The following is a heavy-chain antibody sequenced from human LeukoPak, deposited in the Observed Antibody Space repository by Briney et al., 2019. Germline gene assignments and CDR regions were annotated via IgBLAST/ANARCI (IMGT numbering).Heavy chain of an antibody. D-gene: IGHD1-26*01. CDR1: GGSISSYY. CDR2: IYYSGST. V-gene: IGHV4-59*12. CDR3: ARGGGATNNDHFDY. J-gene: IGHJ4*02. Sequence: SETLSLTCTVSGGSISSYYWSWIRQPPGKGLEWIGYIYYSGSTNYNPSLKSRVTISVDTSKNQFSLKLSSVTAADTAVYYCARGGGATNNDHFDYWGQGTLVTVSS.